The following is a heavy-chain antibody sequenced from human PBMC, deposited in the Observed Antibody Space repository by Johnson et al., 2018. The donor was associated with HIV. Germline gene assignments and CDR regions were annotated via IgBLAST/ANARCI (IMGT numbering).Heavy chain of an antibody. Sequence: VQLVESGGGLAQPGGSLRLSCAASGITFRSYLLTWVRQAPGKGLEWVSHISARGASTYYADSVEGRFTISRDDSKNMLYLQMNSLRAEDTAVYYCAKGMEQWLLLGGFHIWGQGTMVSVSS. CDR1: GITFRSYL. CDR3: AKGMEQWLLLGGFHI. CDR2: ISARGAST. D-gene: IGHD6-19*01. J-gene: IGHJ3*02. V-gene: IGHV3-23*04.